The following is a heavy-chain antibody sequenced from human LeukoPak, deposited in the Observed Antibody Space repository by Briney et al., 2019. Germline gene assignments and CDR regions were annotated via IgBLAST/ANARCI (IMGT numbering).Heavy chain of an antibody. J-gene: IGHJ6*03. CDR1: GGSISSNY. D-gene: IGHD3-16*01. CDR3: ASVYLYLDYFYYMDV. CDR2: IYYSGGT. V-gene: IGHV4-39*01. Sequence: PSETLSLTCTVSGGSISSNYWGWVRQPPGKGLQWIGSIYYSGGTYYNPLFKSRVTISVDTSKNQFSLKLSSVTAADTAVYYCASVYLYLDYFYYMDVWGKGTTVTVSS.